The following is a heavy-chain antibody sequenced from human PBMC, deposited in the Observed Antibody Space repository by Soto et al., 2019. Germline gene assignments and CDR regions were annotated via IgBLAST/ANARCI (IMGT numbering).Heavy chain of an antibody. D-gene: IGHD3-10*01. CDR1: GFTFSSYN. V-gene: IGHV3-21*01. CDR3: ARSAGDYSGMDV. J-gene: IGHJ6*02. CDR2: ISSSSSYI. Sequence: PGGSLRLSCAASGFTFSSYNMNWVRQAPGKGLECVSSISSSSSYIYYADSVKGRFTISRDNAKNSLYLQMNSLRAEDTAVYYCARSAGDYSGMDVWGPGTTVTVSS.